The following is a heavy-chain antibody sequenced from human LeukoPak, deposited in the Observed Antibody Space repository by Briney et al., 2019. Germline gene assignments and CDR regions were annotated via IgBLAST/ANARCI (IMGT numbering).Heavy chain of an antibody. CDR2: ISYDGNNK. CDR1: GFMFGDYG. D-gene: IGHD6-19*01. Sequence: GGSLRLSCTASGFMFGDYGMSWFRQAPGKGLEWVAIISYDGNNKYYADSVKGRFTISRDNSKNTLFLQMNSLRAEDRAVYYCAREGSGWNYYGMDVWGQGTTVTVSS. J-gene: IGHJ6*02. CDR3: AREGSGWNYYGMDV. V-gene: IGHV3-30*04.